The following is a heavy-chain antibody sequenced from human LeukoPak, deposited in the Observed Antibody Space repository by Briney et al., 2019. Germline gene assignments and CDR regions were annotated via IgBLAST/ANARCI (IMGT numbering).Heavy chain of an antibody. CDR3: ARHKRITMVRGVINAVFDY. D-gene: IGHD3-10*01. Sequence: ASETLSLTCAVYGGSFSGYYWSWIRQPPGKGLEWIGEINHSGSTNYNPSLKSRVTISVDTSKNQFSLKLSSVTAADTAVYYCARHKRITMVRGVINAVFDYWGQGTLVTVSS. J-gene: IGHJ4*02. CDR1: GGSFSGYY. CDR2: INHSGST. V-gene: IGHV4-34*01.